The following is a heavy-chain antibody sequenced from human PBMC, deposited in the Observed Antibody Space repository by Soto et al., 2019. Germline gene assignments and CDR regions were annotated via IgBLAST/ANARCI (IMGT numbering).Heavy chain of an antibody. J-gene: IGHJ6*02. V-gene: IGHV1-18*01. CDR3: AGEGPAPYYWYGVDV. Sequence: QVQLVQSGGEVKKPGASVKVSCKTSGYSFTTYGISWVRQAPGQGLEWMGWSSAYNGNTNYAQKLQGRVTMTTDTSTITAYMELRSVSSDDTAVYCCAGEGPAPYYWYGVDVGGQGSTVTVSS. CDR2: SSAYNGNT. CDR1: GYSFTTYG.